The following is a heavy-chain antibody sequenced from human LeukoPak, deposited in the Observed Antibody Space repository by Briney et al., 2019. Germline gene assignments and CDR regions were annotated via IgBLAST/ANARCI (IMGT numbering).Heavy chain of an antibody. CDR2: ISGSGGST. CDR3: TKRPRMRDILTGFEY. CDR1: GFTFSSYA. V-gene: IGHV3-23*01. Sequence: SGGSLRLSCAASGFTFSSYAMSWVRQAPGKGLEWVSAISGSGGSTYYADSVKGRFTISRDNSKNTLYLQMNSLRAEDTAVYYCTKRPRMRDILTGFEYWGQGTLVTVSS. J-gene: IGHJ4*02. D-gene: IGHD3-9*01.